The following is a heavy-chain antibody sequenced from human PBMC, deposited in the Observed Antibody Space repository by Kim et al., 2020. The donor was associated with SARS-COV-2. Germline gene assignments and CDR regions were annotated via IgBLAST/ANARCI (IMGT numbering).Heavy chain of an antibody. V-gene: IGHV1-8*01. CDR3: AIQRFLEWLFPYYYYGMDV. D-gene: IGHD3-3*01. J-gene: IGHJ6*02. CDR1: GYTFTSYD. Sequence: ASVKVSCKASGYTFTSYDINWVRQATGQGLEWMGWMNPNSGNTGYAQKFQGRVTMTRNTSISTAYMELSSLRSEDTAVYYCAIQRFLEWLFPYYYYGMDVWGQGTTVTVSS. CDR2: MNPNSGNT.